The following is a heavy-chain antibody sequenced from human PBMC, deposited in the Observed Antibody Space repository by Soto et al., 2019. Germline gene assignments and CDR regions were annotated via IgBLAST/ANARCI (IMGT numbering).Heavy chain of an antibody. V-gene: IGHV4-39*01. D-gene: IGHD6-19*01. CDR1: GGSISSSSYY. J-gene: IGHJ4*02. CDR2: IYYSGST. Sequence: QLQLQESGPGLVKPSETLSLTCTVSGGSISSSSYYWGWIRQPPGKGLEWIGSIYYSGSTYYNPSLKSRVTISVDTSKNQFSLKLSSVTAADTAVYYCARRNSGWYPQPVGYWGQGTLVTVSS. CDR3: ARRNSGWYPQPVGY.